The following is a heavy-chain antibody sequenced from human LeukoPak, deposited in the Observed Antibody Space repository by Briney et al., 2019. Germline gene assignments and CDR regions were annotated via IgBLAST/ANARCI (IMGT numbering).Heavy chain of an antibody. J-gene: IGHJ6*02. CDR3: VNEVGTYYYGMDV. CDR2: ISYDGSYK. V-gene: IGHV3-30*18. CDR1: GFTFSSYG. Sequence: GGSLRLSCAAAGFTFSSYGMHWVRQAPGKGLEWLALISYDGSYKYYADSVKGRFTISRDNSKNSLYLQMSSLRAEDTAVYYCVNEVGTYYYGMDVWGQGTTVTVSS. D-gene: IGHD1-1*01.